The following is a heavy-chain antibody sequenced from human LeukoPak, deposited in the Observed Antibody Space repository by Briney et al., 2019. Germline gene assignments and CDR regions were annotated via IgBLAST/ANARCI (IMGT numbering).Heavy chain of an antibody. Sequence: PGESPTLSCAVSGFPFSDSWLIWFRQAPGKGLEWVGLIKSKVYSGTTDYAAPVKGRFTISRDDSRNTLSLQMNSLITEDTAVYYCSTDVPNSSGGYVPVDYWGQGTLVTVSS. CDR3: STDVPNSSGGYVPVDY. CDR2: IKSKVYSGTT. V-gene: IGHV3-15*01. D-gene: IGHD6-19*01. CDR1: GFPFSDSW. J-gene: IGHJ4*02.